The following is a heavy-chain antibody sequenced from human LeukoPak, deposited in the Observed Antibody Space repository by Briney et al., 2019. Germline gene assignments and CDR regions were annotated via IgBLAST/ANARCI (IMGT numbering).Heavy chain of an antibody. Sequence: AGGSLRLSCAASGFTFSSYAMHWVRQAPGKGLEWVAVISYDGSNKYYADSVKGRFTISRDNSKNTLCLQMSSLRAEDTAVYYCARGNVLRRPGAFDIWGQGTMVTVSS. CDR2: ISYDGSNK. CDR1: GFTFSSYA. CDR3: ARGNVLRRPGAFDI. V-gene: IGHV3-30*14. D-gene: IGHD1-14*01. J-gene: IGHJ3*02.